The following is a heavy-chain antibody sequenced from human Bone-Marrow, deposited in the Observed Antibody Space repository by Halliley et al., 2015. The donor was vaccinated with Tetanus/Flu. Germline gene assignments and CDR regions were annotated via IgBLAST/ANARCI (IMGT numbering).Heavy chain of an antibody. CDR3: ARRGQYSSGWYDY. CDR2: IYPSNSDT. D-gene: IGHD6-19*01. Sequence: EGMGIIYPSNSDTRYTPSFQGQVPISADRSISTAYLQWSSLKASDTAMYYCARRGQYSSGWYDYWGQGTPVTVSS. V-gene: IGHV5-51*01. J-gene: IGHJ4*02.